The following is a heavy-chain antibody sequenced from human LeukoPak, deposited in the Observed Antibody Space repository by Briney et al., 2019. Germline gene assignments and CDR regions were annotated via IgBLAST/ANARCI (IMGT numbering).Heavy chain of an antibody. V-gene: IGHV3-48*01. Sequence: GGSLNFSCAASGFTFSSYSMNWFRQAPGKGLEWVSYISSSGFTIYYSDFVKGRFTISRDNANNSLYMQMSSLRAEDTAVYYCARGDYGGPSGMNLQHWGQGTLVTVSS. CDR2: ISSSGFTI. D-gene: IGHD4-23*01. CDR1: GFTFSSYS. CDR3: ARGDYGGPSGMNLQH. J-gene: IGHJ1*01.